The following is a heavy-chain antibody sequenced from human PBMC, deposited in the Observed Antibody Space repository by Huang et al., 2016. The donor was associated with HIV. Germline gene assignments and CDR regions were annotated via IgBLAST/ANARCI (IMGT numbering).Heavy chain of an antibody. V-gene: IGHV3-15*01. CDR2: IKTKTDGGTA. CDR1: GLTFSNAW. Sequence: EVQLVQSGGGLVKPGGSLRVSCAASGLTFSNAWMNWVRQGPGKRLEWLGRIKTKTDGGTADYAAPVNGRFTIARDGSKNTFYLEMSSLKTEDTALYFCTTNPDYWGQGTLVTVSS. CDR3: TTNPDY. J-gene: IGHJ4*02.